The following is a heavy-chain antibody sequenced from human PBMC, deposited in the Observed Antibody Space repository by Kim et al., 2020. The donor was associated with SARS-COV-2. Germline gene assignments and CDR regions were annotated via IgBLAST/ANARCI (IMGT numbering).Heavy chain of an antibody. J-gene: IGHJ3*02. CDR2: ISYDGSNK. CDR3: EGGSGLGDAFDI. CDR1: GFTFSSYA. V-gene: IGHV3-30-3*01. Sequence: GGSLRLSCAASGFTFSSYAMHWVRQAPGKGLEWVAVISYDGSNKYYADSVKGRFTISRDNSKNTLYLQMNSLRAEDTAVYYCEGGSGLGDAFDIWGQGTMVTVSS. D-gene: IGHD3-10*01.